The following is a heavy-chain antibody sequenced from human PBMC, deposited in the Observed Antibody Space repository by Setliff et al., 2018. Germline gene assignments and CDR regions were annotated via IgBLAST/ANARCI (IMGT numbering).Heavy chain of an antibody. CDR1: TASMTYYY. J-gene: IGHJ4*03. V-gene: IGHV4-59*08. Sequence: SETLSLTCSVSTASMTYYYWSWIRQPPGKGLEWIGHVYDTGSTKYSPSLKGRVTISMDTSVNEFSLRLTSVTAADTAMYYCASRDYYDNRGSLDFWGQGTMVTVSS. CDR3: ASRDYYDNRGSLDF. D-gene: IGHD3-22*01. CDR2: VYDTGST.